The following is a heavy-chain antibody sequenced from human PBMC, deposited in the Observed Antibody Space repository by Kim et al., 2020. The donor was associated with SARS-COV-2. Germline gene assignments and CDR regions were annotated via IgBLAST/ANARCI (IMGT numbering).Heavy chain of an antibody. CDR2: IYYSGST. CDR1: GGSISSYY. V-gene: IGHV4-59*01. D-gene: IGHD5-12*01. CDR3: ARDLVGDGYNSG. Sequence: SETLSLTCTVSGGSISSYYWSWIRQPPGKGLEWIGYIYYSGSTNYNPSLKSRVTISVDTSKNQFSLKLSSVTAADTAVYYCARDLVGDGYNSGWGQGTLVTVSS. J-gene: IGHJ4*02.